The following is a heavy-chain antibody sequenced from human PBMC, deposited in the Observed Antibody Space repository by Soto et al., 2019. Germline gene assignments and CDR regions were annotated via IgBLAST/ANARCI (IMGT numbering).Heavy chain of an antibody. J-gene: IGHJ6*02. CDR3: ARDSSSRNYYYYGMDV. CDR1: GGTFSSYA. Sequence: QVQLVQSGAEVKKPGSSVKVSCRASGGTFSSYAVSWVRQAPGQGLEWMGVIIPLLNTPKYVQKFQGRVTITPVASATSAHMELSSLLSQDTAVYYCARDSSSRNYYYYGMDVWGQRALVTVSS. D-gene: IGHD6-6*01. V-gene: IGHV1-69*01. CDR2: IIPLLNTP.